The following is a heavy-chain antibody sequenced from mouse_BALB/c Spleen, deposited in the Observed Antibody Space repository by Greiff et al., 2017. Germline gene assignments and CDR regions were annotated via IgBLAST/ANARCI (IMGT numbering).Heavy chain of an antibody. CDR1: GYAFTNYL. CDR3: AVMITTGYFDV. D-gene: IGHD2-4*01. CDR2: INPGSGGT. J-gene: IGHJ1*01. Sequence: QVQLQQSGAELVRPGTSVKVSCKASGYAFTNYLIEWVKQRPGQGLEWIGVINPGSGGTNYNEKFKGKATLTADKSSSTAYMQLSSLTSDDSAVYCCAVMITTGYFDVWGAGTTVTVSS. V-gene: IGHV1-54*01.